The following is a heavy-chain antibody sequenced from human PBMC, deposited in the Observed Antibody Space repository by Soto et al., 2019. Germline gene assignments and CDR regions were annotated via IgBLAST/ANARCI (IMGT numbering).Heavy chain of an antibody. CDR2: ISSSSYI. CDR3: ARFSPPLAAATGFDP. J-gene: IGHJ5*02. V-gene: IGHV3-21*01. CDR1: GFTFSSYS. D-gene: IGHD6-13*01. Sequence: GSLRLSCAASGFTFSSYSMNWVRQAPGKGLEWVSSISSSSYIYYADSVKGRFTISRDNAKNSLYLQMNSLRAEDTAVYYCARFSPPLAAATGFDPWGQGTLVTVSS.